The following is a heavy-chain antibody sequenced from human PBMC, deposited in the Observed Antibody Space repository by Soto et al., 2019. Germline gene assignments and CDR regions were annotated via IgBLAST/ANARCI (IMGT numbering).Heavy chain of an antibody. D-gene: IGHD3-22*01. V-gene: IGHV1-2*04. CDR3: ARGLYYYDSSGYYHYGMDV. CDR1: GYTFTGYY. J-gene: IGHJ6*02. CDR2: INPNSGGT. Sequence: ASVKVSCKASGYTFTGYYMHWVRQAPGQGLEWMGWINPNSGGTNYAQKFQGWVTMTRDTSISTAYMELSRLRSDDTAVYYCARGLYYYDSSGYYHYGMDVWGQGTTVTVS.